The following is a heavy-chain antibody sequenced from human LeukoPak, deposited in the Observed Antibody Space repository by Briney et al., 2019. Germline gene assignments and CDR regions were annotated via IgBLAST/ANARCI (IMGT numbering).Heavy chain of an antibody. J-gene: IGHJ4*02. CDR3: ARLWDYYDSSGYYSYYFDY. CDR2: IYYSGST. V-gene: IGHV4-59*08. D-gene: IGHD3-22*01. CDR1: GGSFSGYY. Sequence: PSETLSLTCAVYGGSFSGYYWSWIRQPPGKGLEWIGYIYYSGSTNYNPSLKSRVTISVDTSKNQFSLKLSSVTAADTAVYYCARLWDYYDSSGYYSYYFDYWGQGTLVTVSS.